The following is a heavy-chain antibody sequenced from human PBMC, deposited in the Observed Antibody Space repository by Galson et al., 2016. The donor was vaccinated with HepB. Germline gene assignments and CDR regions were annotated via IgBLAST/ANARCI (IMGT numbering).Heavy chain of an antibody. CDR3: ARVGYTAYDSGAFDI. V-gene: IGHV4-30-4*01. Sequence: TLSLTCTVSGGSISSGEYYWSWIRQPPGKGLEWIGNIYYSGNNYYNPSLKSRVTISVDTSKDQFSLKLSSVTAADTAVYYCARVGYTAYDSGAFDIWGQGTMVTVSS. D-gene: IGHD5-12*01. CDR2: IYYSGNN. J-gene: IGHJ3*02. CDR1: GGSISSGEYY.